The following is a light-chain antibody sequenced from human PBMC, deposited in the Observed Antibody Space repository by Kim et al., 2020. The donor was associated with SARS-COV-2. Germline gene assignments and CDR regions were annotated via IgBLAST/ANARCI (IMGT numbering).Light chain of an antibody. J-gene: IGKJ1*01. Sequence: DIQMTQSPSTLSAFVGDRVTMTCRASQSVDGWLAWYQQRPGKAPRLLIYQASKLASGVPSRFSGSGSGTDFTLTVSNLQSDGSAVYYCKQYETYWTFGPGTKVDIK. CDR1: QSVDGW. CDR3: KQYETYWT. CDR2: QAS. V-gene: IGKV1-5*03.